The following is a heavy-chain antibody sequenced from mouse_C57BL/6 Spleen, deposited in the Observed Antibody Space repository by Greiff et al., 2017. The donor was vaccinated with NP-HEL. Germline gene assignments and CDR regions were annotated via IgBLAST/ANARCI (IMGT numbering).Heavy chain of an antibody. V-gene: IGHV1-15*01. J-gene: IGHJ1*03. CDR1: GYTFTDYE. D-gene: IGHD3-2*02. Sequence: QVQLQQSGAELVRPGASVTLSCKASGYTFTDYEMHWVKQTPVHGLEWIGAIDPETGGTAYNQKFKGKAILTADKSSSTAYMELRSLTSEDSAVYYCTRSGVYWYFDVWGTGTTVTVSS. CDR3: TRSGVYWYFDV. CDR2: IDPETGGT.